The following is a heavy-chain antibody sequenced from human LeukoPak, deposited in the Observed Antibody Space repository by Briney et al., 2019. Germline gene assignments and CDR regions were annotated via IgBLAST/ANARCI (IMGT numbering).Heavy chain of an antibody. CDR1: GYTFTSYD. J-gene: IGHJ6*03. V-gene: IGHV1-8*01. D-gene: IGHD2-2*01. CDR3: ARRSRYCSSTSCYYMDV. CDR2: MKPNSGNT. Sequence: ASVKVSCKASGYTFTSYDINWVRQATGQGVEGMGWMKPNSGNTGYAQKFQGRVTMTRNTTISTAYMELSSLRSEDTAVYYCARRSRYCSSTSCYYMDVWGKGTTVTVSS.